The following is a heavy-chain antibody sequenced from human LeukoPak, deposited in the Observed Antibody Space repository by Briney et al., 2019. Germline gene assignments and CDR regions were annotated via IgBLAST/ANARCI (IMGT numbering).Heavy chain of an antibody. CDR2: INWNGGST. J-gene: IGHJ3*02. D-gene: IGHD6-13*01. Sequence: GGSLRLSCAASGFTFDDYGMSWVRQAPGKGLEWVSGINWNGGSTGYADSVKGRFTISRGNAKNSLYLQMNSLRAEDTALYYCARDPYSSSWDDAFDIWGQGTMVTVSS. CDR3: ARDPYSSSWDDAFDI. V-gene: IGHV3-20*04. CDR1: GFTFDDYG.